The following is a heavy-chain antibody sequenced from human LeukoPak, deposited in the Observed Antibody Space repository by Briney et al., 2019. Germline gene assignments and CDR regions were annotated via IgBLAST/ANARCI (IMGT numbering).Heavy chain of an antibody. CDR2: ISSSSSYI. D-gene: IGHD2-8*02. CDR3: TTDRIRGVLAFDY. Sequence: TGGSLRLSCAASGFTFSSYSMNWVRQAPGKGLEWVSSISSSSSYIYYADSVKGRFTISRDNAKNSLYLQMNSLKTEDKAVYYCTTDRIRGVLAFDYWGQGTLVIVSS. V-gene: IGHV3-21*03. J-gene: IGHJ4*02. CDR1: GFTFSSYS.